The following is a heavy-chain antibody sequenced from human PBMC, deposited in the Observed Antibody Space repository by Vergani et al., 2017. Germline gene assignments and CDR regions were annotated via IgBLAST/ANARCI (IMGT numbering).Heavy chain of an antibody. CDR2: IYYSGST. J-gene: IGHJ3*01. CDR1: GGSISSYY. D-gene: IGHD2-21*02. Sequence: QVQLQESGPGLVKPSETLSLTCTVSGGSISSYYWSWIRQPPGKGLEWIGYIYYSGSTNYNPSRKSRVTISVDTSKRQFSLKLSSVPAADTAVYYCARNPYCGGDCYSDAVDGWGQGTMVTVSS. CDR3: ARNPYCGGDCYSDAVDG. V-gene: IGHV4-59*01.